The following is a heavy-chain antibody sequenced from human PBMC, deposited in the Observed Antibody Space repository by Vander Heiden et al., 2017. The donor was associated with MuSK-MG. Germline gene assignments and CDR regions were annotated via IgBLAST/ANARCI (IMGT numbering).Heavy chain of an antibody. J-gene: IGHJ6*02. D-gene: IGHD6-13*01. CDR1: GGSFSGYY. V-gene: IGHV4-34*01. CDR2: INHSGST. Sequence: QVQLQQWGAGLLKPSETLSLTCAVYGGSFSGYYWSWIRQPPGKGLEWIGEINHSGSTNYNPSLKSRVIISVDTSKNQFSLKLSSVTAADTAVYYCARVSQQQLEKDYYYGMDVWGQGTTVTVSS. CDR3: ARVSQQQLEKDYYYGMDV.